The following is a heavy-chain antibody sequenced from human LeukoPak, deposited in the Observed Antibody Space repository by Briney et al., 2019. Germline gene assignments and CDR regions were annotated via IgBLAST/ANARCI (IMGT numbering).Heavy chain of an antibody. D-gene: IGHD6-13*01. CDR3: ARVGSSWYGSSGPFDY. Sequence: SETLSLACAVYGGSFSGYYWSWIRQPPGKGLEWIGEINHSGSTNYNPSLKSRVTISVDTSKNQFSLKLSSVTAADTAVYYCARVGSSWYGSSGPFDYWGQGTLVTVSS. CDR2: INHSGST. J-gene: IGHJ4*02. CDR1: GGSFSGYY. V-gene: IGHV4-34*01.